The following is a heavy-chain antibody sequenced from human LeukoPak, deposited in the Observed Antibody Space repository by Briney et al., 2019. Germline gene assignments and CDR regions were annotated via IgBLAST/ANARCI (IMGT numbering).Heavy chain of an antibody. CDR2: VIPIFCTA. CDR1: GGSFSSYA. J-gene: IGHJ6*03. CDR3: ASLGYCSSTSCYLITDYYYYMDV. D-gene: IGHD2-2*01. Sequence: ALVTVSCKASGGSFSSYASSWVRQAPGPGLEWVGVVIPIFCTANYAQKFVGRVTITADGSTGTNYMELSSLSSEGTGEYCCASLGYCSSTSCYLITDYYYYMDVWGKGTTGTISS. V-gene: IGHV1-69*13.